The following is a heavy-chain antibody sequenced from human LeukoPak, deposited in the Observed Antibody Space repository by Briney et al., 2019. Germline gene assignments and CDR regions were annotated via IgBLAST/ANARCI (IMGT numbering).Heavy chain of an antibody. Sequence: GGSLRLSCAASGFTFSSYAMSWVRQAPGKGLEWVSYIIYNSGTIFYADSVKGRFTISRDNAKDSLYLQMSSLRDEDTAVYYCARDSGYSYADDYWGQGTLVTVSS. D-gene: IGHD5-18*01. J-gene: IGHJ4*02. V-gene: IGHV3-48*02. CDR1: GFTFSSYA. CDR3: ARDSGYSYADDY. CDR2: IIYNSGTI.